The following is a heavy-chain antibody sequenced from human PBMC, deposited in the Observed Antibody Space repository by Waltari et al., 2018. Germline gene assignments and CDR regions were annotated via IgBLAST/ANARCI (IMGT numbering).Heavy chain of an antibody. J-gene: IGHJ1*01. D-gene: IGHD2-15*01. CDR1: GGSISSSSYY. Sequence: QLQLQESGPGLVKPSETQSLTCTVSGGSISSSSYYWGWIRQPPGKGLEWIGSIYYSGTTDYTPSLKSRVTISVDTSKNQFSLKLSSVTAADTAVYYCAREGTTPAFQHWGQGTLVTVSS. CDR2: IYYSGTT. CDR3: AREGTTPAFQH. V-gene: IGHV4-39*07.